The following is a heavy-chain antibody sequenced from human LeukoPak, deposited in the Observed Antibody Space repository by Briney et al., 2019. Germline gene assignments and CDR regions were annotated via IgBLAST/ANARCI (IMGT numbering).Heavy chain of an antibody. D-gene: IGHD2-21*02. V-gene: IGHV3-21*01. CDR3: ARVTYCGADWCRHFDL. CDR2: LSSSSTYI. CDR1: GSTFSTYS. Sequence: GGSLRLSCAASGSTFSTYSMKWVRQAPGKGLEWVSSLSSSSTYIYYADSVKGRFTISRDNAKNSLYLQMNSLRAEDTAVYYCARVTYCGADWCRHFDLWGRGTPVTVSS. J-gene: IGHJ2*01.